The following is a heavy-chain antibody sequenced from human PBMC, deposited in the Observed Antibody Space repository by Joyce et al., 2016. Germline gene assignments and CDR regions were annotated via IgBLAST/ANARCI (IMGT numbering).Heavy chain of an antibody. CDR2: IFYSGSA. CDR1: GGSISRANYL. V-gene: IGHV4-31*03. J-gene: IGHJ3*02. Sequence: LSLTCSVSGGSISRANYLWSWIRQRPGEGLEWIAYIFYSGSAYYSPSLKSRTTISVDTSKNQFSLRLRSVIAADTAVYYCAREVVAASDSSDAFDIWGQGTMVTVSS. CDR3: AREVVAASDSSDAFDI. D-gene: IGHD6-13*01.